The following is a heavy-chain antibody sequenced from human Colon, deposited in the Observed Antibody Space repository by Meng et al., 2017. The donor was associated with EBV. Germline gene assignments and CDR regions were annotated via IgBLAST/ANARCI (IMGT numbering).Heavy chain of an antibody. CDR2: INPNSGGT. CDR1: GYTFTGYY. D-gene: IGHD6-19*01. Sequence: QRVQSGAEVKKPGASVNVSCKASGYTFTGYYMHWVPQAPGQGLEWMGRINPNSGGTNYAQKFQGRVTMTRDTSISTAYMELSRLRSDDTAVYYCAHQAVAGTRGWFDPWGQGTLVTVSS. V-gene: IGHV1-2*06. CDR3: AHQAVAGTRGWFDP. J-gene: IGHJ5*02.